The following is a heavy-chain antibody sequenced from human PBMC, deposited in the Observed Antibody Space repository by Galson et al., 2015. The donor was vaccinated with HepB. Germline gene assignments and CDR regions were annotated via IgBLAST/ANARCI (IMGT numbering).Heavy chain of an antibody. V-gene: IGHV4-34*01. Sequence: SETLSLTCAVYGGSFSGYYWSWIRQPPGKGLEWIGEINHSGSTNYNPSLKSRVTISVDTSKNQFSLKLSSVTAADTAVYYCTRGGKQLAVDYWGQGTLVTVSS. CDR2: INHSGST. J-gene: IGHJ4*02. D-gene: IGHD6-6*01. CDR1: GGSFSGYY. CDR3: TRGGKQLAVDY.